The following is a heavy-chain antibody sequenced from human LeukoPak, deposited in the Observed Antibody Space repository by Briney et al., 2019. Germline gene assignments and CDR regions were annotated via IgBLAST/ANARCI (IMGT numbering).Heavy chain of an antibody. CDR2: IYYSGST. CDR3: ARLSSSSYFDY. D-gene: IGHD6-6*01. CDR1: GGSISSYY. Sequence: PETLSLTCTVSGGSISSYYWSWIRQPPGKGLEWIGYIYYSGSTNYNPSLKSRVTISVDTSKNQFSLKLSSVTAADTAVYYCARLSSSSYFDYWGQGTLVTVSS. V-gene: IGHV4-59*01. J-gene: IGHJ4*02.